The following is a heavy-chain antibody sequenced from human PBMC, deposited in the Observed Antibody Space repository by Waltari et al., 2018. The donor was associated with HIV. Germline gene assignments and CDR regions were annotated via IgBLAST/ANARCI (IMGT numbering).Heavy chain of an antibody. CDR1: GFSLSTSGVG. J-gene: IGHJ4*02. V-gene: IGHV2-5*01. D-gene: IGHD3-16*02. Sequence: QITLKESGPTLVKPTQTLTLTCTFSGFSLSTSGVGVGWIRQPPGKALEWLALIYWNDDKRYSPSLKSRLTITKDTSKNQVVLTMTNMDPVDTATYYCARIMITFGGVIRTYYFDYWGQGTLVTVSS. CDR3: ARIMITFGGVIRTYYFDY. CDR2: IYWNDDK.